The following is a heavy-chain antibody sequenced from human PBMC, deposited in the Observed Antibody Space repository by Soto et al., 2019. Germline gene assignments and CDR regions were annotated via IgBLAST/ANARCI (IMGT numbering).Heavy chain of an antibody. CDR2: INHNGNS. J-gene: IGHJ4*02. V-gene: IGHV4-34*01. CDR3: ARQSYDSSDYFDY. D-gene: IGHD3-22*01. CDR1: GGSFSAYY. Sequence: SETLSLTCAASGGSFSAYYLSWIRQPPGRGLEWIGEINHNGNSNYNPSLNSRVTISVDTSRIHFSLKLISVTAGDTALYYCARQSYDSSDYFDYWGQGTLVTVSS.